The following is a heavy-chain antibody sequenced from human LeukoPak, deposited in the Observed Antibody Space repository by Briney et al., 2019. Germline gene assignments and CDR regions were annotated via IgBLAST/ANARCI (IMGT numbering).Heavy chain of an antibody. J-gene: IGHJ4*02. CDR3: SRLHCMVEACYNH. V-gene: IGHV4-59*08. Sequence: PSETLSLTCTVSGDFLTTSYWNWIRQPPGKGLEWIGYVSSDGTTNYTPSLRSRLIMSVDTAKNDISLILTSVTASDTAMYYRSRLHCMVEACYNHWRRGALVTVSS. D-gene: IGHD5-24*01. CDR1: GDFLTTSY. CDR2: VSSDGTT.